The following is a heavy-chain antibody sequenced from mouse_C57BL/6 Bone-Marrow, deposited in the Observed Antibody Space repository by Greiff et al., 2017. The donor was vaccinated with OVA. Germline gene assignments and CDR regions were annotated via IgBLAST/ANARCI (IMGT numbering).Heavy chain of an antibody. J-gene: IGHJ2*01. CDR3: ARLGAFIPFDY. CDR2: IDPENGDT. CDR1: GFNIKDDY. D-gene: IGHD1-1*01. Sequence: VQLQQSGAELVRPGASVKLSCTASGFNIKDDYMHWVKQRPEQGLEWIGWIDPENGDTEYASKFQGKATITADTSSNTAYLQLSSLTSEDSAVYYCARLGAFIPFDYWGQGTTLTVSS. V-gene: IGHV14-4*01.